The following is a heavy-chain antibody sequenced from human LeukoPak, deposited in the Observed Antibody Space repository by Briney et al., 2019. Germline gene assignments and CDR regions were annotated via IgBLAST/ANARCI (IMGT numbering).Heavy chain of an antibody. CDR2: INHGGST. Sequence: SETLSLTCAVCGGSFSGYYWSWIRQPPGKGLEWIGEINHGGSTNYNPSLKSRVTISVDTSKNQFSLKLSSVTAADTAVYYCARENDYVAFDIWGQGTMVTVSS. CDR1: GGSFSGYY. D-gene: IGHD4-17*01. J-gene: IGHJ3*02. V-gene: IGHV4-34*01. CDR3: ARENDYVAFDI.